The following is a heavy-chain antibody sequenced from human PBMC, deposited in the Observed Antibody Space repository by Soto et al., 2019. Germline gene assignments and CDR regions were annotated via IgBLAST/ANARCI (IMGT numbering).Heavy chain of an antibody. V-gene: IGHV3-21*01. CDR1: GFTFINYN. J-gene: IGHJ4*02. CDR2: ISSSSSYI. CDR3: AIVFVNYYGSGPLVF. D-gene: IGHD3-10*01. Sequence: GGSLRLSCAVSGFTFINYNMNWVRQAPGKGLEWVSSISSSSSYIHYADSVKGRFTISRDNAKNSLYLQMNSLRAEDTAVYYCAIVFVNYYGSGPLVFRGQGTLVTVSS.